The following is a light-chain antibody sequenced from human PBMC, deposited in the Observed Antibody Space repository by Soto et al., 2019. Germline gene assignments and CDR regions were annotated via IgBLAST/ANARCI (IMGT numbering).Light chain of an antibody. Sequence: DIPMTQSPSTLSASVGDRVTITCRASQSVSTWLAWYQQKPGKAPKLLIHKASTVANGVPSRFSGSGSGTDFTVTISSLQPDYFATYYCHQYHIYPVTFGGGTKVEIK. V-gene: IGKV1-5*03. CDR1: QSVSTW. CDR3: HQYHIYPVT. CDR2: KAS. J-gene: IGKJ4*01.